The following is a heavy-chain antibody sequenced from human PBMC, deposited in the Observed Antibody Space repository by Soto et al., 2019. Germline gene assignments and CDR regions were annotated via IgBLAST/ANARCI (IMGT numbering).Heavy chain of an antibody. CDR3: ARNKLLISGWDV. CDR1: GFTLSSYS. J-gene: IGHJ6*02. V-gene: IGHV3-48*01. Sequence: EVQLVESGGGLVQPGGSLRLSCEASGFTLSSYSMNWARQAPGQGLEWVSYISSSSSTIYYADSVKGRFTISRDNAKNYSHPQMNALRAQGPAVYYCARNKLLISGWDVWGPWITVTVSS. D-gene: IGHD3-10*01. CDR2: ISSSSSTI.